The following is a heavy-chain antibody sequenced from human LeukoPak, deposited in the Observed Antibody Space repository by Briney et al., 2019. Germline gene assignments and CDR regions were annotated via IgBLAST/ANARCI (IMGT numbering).Heavy chain of an antibody. V-gene: IGHV3-23*01. CDR3: ARAHGRYYYGMDV. CDR2: ISGSGDSI. J-gene: IGHJ6*02. CDR1: GFAFNTYA. Sequence: GGSLRLSCAASGFAFNTYAMSWVRQAPGKGLEWVSVISGSGDSIFYADSVKGRFTISRDNSRSTLYLQMNSLRAEDTAVYYCARAHGRYYYGMDVWGQGTTVTVSS.